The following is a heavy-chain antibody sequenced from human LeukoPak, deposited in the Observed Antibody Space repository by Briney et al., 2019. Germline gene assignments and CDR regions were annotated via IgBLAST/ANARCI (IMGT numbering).Heavy chain of an antibody. D-gene: IGHD6-6*01. J-gene: IGHJ5*02. CDR1: GGSISSFS. CDR3: AREVSLISSIGDWSDP. CDR2: MYTSGST. Sequence: SETLSLTCTVSGGSISSFSWNWLRQPAEKGLEWIGRMYTSGSTNYNPSLKSRVTMSVDTSKNQFSLKVNSVTAADTAVYYCAREVSLISSIGDWSDPWGQGILVTVSS. V-gene: IGHV4-4*07.